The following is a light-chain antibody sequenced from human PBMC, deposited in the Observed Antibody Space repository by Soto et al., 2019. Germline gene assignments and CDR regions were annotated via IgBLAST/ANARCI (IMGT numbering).Light chain of an antibody. CDR1: SSDVGGYNY. J-gene: IGLJ1*01. V-gene: IGLV2-11*01. CDR3: CSYAGSRYV. CDR2: DVS. Sequence: QSALTQPRSVSGSPGQSVTISCTGTSSDVGGYNYVSWYQQHPGKAPKLMLYDVSKRPSGVPDRFSGSKSGNTASLTISGLQAEDEADYYCCSYAGSRYVFGTGTKLTVL.